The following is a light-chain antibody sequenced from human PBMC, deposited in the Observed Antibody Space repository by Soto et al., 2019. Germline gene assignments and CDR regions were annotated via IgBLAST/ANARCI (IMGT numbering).Light chain of an antibody. J-gene: IGLJ1*01. Sequence: QSALTQPASVSGSPGQSITISCTGTSSDVGSYNYVSRYQQHPGKAPKLMIYEVSDRPSGISSRFSGSKSGNTASLTISGLQTEDEADYYCSSYTSSSTRFGTGTKVTVL. CDR1: SSDVGSYNY. CDR3: SSYTSSSTR. V-gene: IGLV2-14*01. CDR2: EVS.